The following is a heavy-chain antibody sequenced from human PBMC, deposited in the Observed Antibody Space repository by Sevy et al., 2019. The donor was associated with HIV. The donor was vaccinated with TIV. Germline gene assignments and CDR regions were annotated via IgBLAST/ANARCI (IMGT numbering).Heavy chain of an antibody. CDR2: IRSKAYGGTT. D-gene: IGHD6-6*01. Sequence: GGSLRLSCTASGFTFGDYAMTWFRQAPGKGLEWVGFIRSKAYGGTTEYAASVKGRFTISRDDSKSIAYLQMNSLKTEDTAVYYCPRGGGAARPGGYFDYWGQGTLVTVSS. CDR3: PRGGGAARPGGYFDY. CDR1: GFTFGDYA. J-gene: IGHJ4*02. V-gene: IGHV3-49*03.